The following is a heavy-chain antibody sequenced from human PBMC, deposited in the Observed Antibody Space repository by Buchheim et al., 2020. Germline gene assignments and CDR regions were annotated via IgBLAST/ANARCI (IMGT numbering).Heavy chain of an antibody. CDR1: GFIFSIYE. J-gene: IGHJ4*02. CDR3: AREPIVGAGKFDF. CDR2: IDGSGSTI. Sequence: EVQLVESGGGLVQPGGSLRLSCAASGFIFSIYEMNWVRQAPGKGLEWVSCIDGSGSTIFYADSVKGRFTISRDNAKNSPYLQMNSLRAEDTAVYYCAREPIVGAGKFDFWGQGTL. V-gene: IGHV3-48*03. D-gene: IGHD1-26*01.